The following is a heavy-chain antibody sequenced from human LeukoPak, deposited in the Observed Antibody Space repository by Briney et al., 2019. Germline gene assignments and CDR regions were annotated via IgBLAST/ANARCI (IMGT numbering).Heavy chain of an antibody. CDR1: GGSISSYY. CDR3: ARGYVWGSYRSTLFDY. J-gene: IGHJ4*02. V-gene: IGHV4-59*01. CDR2: IYYSGST. D-gene: IGHD3-16*02. Sequence: PSETLSLTCTVSGGSISSYYWSWIRQPPGKGLGWIGYIYYSGSTNYNPSLKSRVTISVDTSKNQFSLKLSSVTAADTAVYYCARGYVWGSYRSTLFDYWGQGTLVTVSS.